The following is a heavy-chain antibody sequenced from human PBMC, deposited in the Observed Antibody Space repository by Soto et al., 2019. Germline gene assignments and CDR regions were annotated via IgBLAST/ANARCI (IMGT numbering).Heavy chain of an antibody. CDR1: GFTFSSYG. D-gene: IGHD2-15*01. V-gene: IGHV3-33*01. CDR3: AREGLWAVVVGRGVDY. CDR2: IWYDGSNK. J-gene: IGHJ4*02. Sequence: QVQLVESGGGVVQPGRSLRLSCAASGFTFSSYGMHWVRQAPGKGLEWVAVIWYDGSNKYYADSVKGRFTISRDNSKNXLHLQMNSLRAEDTAVYYCAREGLWAVVVGRGVDYWGQGTLVTVSS.